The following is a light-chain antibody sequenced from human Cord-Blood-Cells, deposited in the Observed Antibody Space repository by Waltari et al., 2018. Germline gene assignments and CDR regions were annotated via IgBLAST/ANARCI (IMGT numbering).Light chain of an antibody. CDR3: QQYYSTPYS. CDR2: WAS. V-gene: IGKV4-1*01. CDR1: QSVLYSSNNKNY. J-gene: IGKJ2*03. Sequence: DIVMTQSPDSLAVSLGERATINLKWRQSVLYSSNNKNYLAWYQQKPGQPPKLLIYWASTLESGVPDRFSGSGSGTDFTLTISSLQAEDVAVYYCQQYYSTPYSFGQGTKLEIK.